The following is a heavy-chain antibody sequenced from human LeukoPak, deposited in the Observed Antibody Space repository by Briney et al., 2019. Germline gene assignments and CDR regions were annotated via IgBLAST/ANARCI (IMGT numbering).Heavy chain of an antibody. Sequence: SETLSLTCTVSGGSISSSSYYWGWIRQPPGKGLEWIGSIYYSGSTYYNPSLKSRVTISVDTSKNQFSPKLSSVTAADTAVYHCARQLTYYYDSSGYYFFDYWGQGTLVTVSS. CDR3: ARQLTYYYDSSGYYFFDY. D-gene: IGHD3-22*01. CDR2: IYYSGST. CDR1: GGSISSSSYY. V-gene: IGHV4-39*01. J-gene: IGHJ4*02.